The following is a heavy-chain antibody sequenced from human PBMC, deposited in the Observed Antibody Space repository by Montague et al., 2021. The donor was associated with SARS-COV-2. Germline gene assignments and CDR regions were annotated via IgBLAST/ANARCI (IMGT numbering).Heavy chain of an antibody. CDR2: INHSGST. CDR3: ARGRAVTTFYYYYYGMDV. CDR1: GGSVGGYF. J-gene: IGHJ6*02. D-gene: IGHD4-17*01. V-gene: IGHV4-34*01. Sequence: SETRSLTCTVSGGSVGGYFRSWIRQPPGKGLEWIGEINHSGSTNYNPSLKSRVTISVDTSKNQFSLKLSSVTAADTAVYYCARGRAVTTFYYYYYGMDVWGQGTTVTVSS.